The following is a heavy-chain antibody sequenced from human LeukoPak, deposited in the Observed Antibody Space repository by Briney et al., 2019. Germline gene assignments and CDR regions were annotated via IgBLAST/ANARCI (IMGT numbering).Heavy chain of an antibody. CDR1: GGSVRRGNYY. V-gene: IGHV4-61*01. CDR3: ARGDNGYCNGGSCYSPRI. J-gene: IGHJ3*02. CDR2: VYYTGSS. Sequence: PSQTLSLTCTVSGGSVRRGNYYWTWIRQPPGKGLEWIGYVYYTGSSNSNPSLKSRVTISIDTSNNQFSLKLSSVTAADTAMYYCARGDNGYCNGGSCYSPRIWGQGTMVTVSS. D-gene: IGHD2-15*01.